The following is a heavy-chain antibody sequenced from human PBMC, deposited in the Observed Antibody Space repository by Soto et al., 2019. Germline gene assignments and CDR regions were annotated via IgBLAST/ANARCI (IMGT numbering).Heavy chain of an antibody. D-gene: IGHD2-15*01. Sequence: GESLKISCEASGYTFANYWIGWVRQMPGKGLELMGIIYPIESDARYSPSFQGQVIISADKSINTAYLQWSSLRASDTAIYYCVRHGRSGGSSYSGWFDPWGQGTLVTVSS. J-gene: IGHJ5*02. CDR2: IYPIESDA. CDR1: GYTFANYW. CDR3: VRHGRSGGSSYSGWFDP. V-gene: IGHV5-51*01.